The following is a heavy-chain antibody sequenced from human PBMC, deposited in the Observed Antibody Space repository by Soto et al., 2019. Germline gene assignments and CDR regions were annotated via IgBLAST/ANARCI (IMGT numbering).Heavy chain of an antibody. D-gene: IGHD1-7*01. CDR1: GYTFTNHA. CDR3: ARNILGGTTDC. Sequence: ASVKVSCKASGYTFTNHAIHWVRQAPGQGLEWMGWINAGKGDTKYPQRFQGRVTITRDTSASTAYMELSSLRSEDTAVYYCARNILGGTTDCWGPGTLVTVS. V-gene: IGHV1-3*01. CDR2: INAGKGDT. J-gene: IGHJ4*02.